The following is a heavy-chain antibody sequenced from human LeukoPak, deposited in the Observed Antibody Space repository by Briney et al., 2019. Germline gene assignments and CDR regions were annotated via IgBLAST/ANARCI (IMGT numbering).Heavy chain of an antibody. CDR1: GYTFTSYD. V-gene: IGHV1-8*01. CDR2: MNPNSGNT. J-gene: IGHJ6*02. CDR3: ARNHGPVVATTYYYYYYGMDV. D-gene: IGHD5-12*01. Sequence: EASVKVSCKASGYTFTSYDINWVRQATGQGLEWMGWMNPNSGNTGYAQKFQGRVTMTRNTSISTAYMELSSLRSEDTAVYYCARNHGPVVATTYYYYYYGMDVWGQGTTVPVSS.